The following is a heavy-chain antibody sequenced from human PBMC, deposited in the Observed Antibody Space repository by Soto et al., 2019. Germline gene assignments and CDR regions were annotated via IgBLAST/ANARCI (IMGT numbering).Heavy chain of an antibody. Sequence: QVQLVESGGGLVKPGGSLRLSCEASGFTFSDFYMSWIRQAPGKGLEWVSYITDSGTYKNYADSVRGRFTISRDNTRKSVFLQMNGLRAEDTAVYYCARDGERRQVRTRSFDYWGQGTLVTVSS. CDR3: ARDGERRQVRTRSFDY. J-gene: IGHJ4*02. V-gene: IGHV3-11*06. CDR1: GFTFSDFY. CDR2: ITDSGTYK. D-gene: IGHD6-25*01.